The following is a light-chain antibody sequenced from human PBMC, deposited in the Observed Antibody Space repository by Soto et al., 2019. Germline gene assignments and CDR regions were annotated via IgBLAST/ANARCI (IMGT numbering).Light chain of an antibody. CDR1: QSISSW. CDR3: QQYNYSWT. Sequence: DIQMTQSPSTLSAFVGDRVTITCRASQSISSWLAWYQQKPGKAPNLLIYDASSLESGVPSRFSGSGSGTEFTLTISSLQPDDFATYFCQQYNYSWTFGQGTKVDIK. J-gene: IGKJ1*01. V-gene: IGKV1-5*01. CDR2: DAS.